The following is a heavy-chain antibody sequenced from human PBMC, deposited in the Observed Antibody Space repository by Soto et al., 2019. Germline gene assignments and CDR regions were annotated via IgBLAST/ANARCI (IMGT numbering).Heavy chain of an antibody. D-gene: IGHD3-9*01. V-gene: IGHV3-48*02. CDR2: ISSSSSTI. Sequence: EVQLVESGGGLVQPGGSLRLSCAASGFTFSSYSMNWVRQAPGKGLEWVSYISSSSSTIYYADSVKGRFTISRDNAKNSLYLQMNSLRDEDTAVYYCARGVTYYDILTGSDYWGQGTLVTVSS. CDR1: GFTFSSYS. CDR3: ARGVTYYDILTGSDY. J-gene: IGHJ4*02.